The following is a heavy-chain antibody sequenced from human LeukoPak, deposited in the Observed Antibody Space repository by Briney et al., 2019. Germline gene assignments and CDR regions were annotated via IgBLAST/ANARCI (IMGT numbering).Heavy chain of an antibody. CDR3: ARLVCGGGSCPAEFDY. CDR2: IYCSGST. D-gene: IGHD2-15*01. Sequence: SETLSLTCIVSGGPVSSGGHYWGWIRQPPGKGLEWIGSIYCSGSTYYNPSLNNRVTIFIDMSKNQFSLRLNSVTATDTAVYYCARLVCGGGSCPAEFDYWGQGTLVTVSS. J-gene: IGHJ4*02. CDR1: GGPVSSGGHY. V-gene: IGHV4-39*01.